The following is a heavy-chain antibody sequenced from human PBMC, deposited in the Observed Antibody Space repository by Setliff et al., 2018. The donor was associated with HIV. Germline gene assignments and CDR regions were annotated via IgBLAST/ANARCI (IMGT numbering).Heavy chain of an antibody. D-gene: IGHD6-13*01. CDR3: ARTRVAAAGVGFDI. CDR1: GFSLSTSGMC. Sequence: SGPTLVNPTQTLTLTCTFSGFSLSTSGMCVSWIRQPPGKALEWLARIDWDDDKFYSTSLKTRLTIPKDTSKKQVVLTMTNMDPVDTATYYCARTRVAAAGVGFDIWGQGTMVTVSS. CDR2: IDWDDDK. J-gene: IGHJ3*02. V-gene: IGHV2-70*17.